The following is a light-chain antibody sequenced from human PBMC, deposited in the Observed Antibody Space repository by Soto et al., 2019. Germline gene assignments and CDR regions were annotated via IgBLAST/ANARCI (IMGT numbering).Light chain of an antibody. J-gene: IGKJ1*01. CDR2: HXS. V-gene: IGKV1-5*01. Sequence: DLPLTPSPSTLSPSVGDRVSITCLASPRIXAWLAGYQQEPGRAPKLLIYHXSRLGTGVPSRLSGSGSGTDFTLTISRLEPEDFAVYYCQQYGSSPWTFGQGTKVDIK. CDR3: QQYGSSPWT. CDR1: PRIXAW.